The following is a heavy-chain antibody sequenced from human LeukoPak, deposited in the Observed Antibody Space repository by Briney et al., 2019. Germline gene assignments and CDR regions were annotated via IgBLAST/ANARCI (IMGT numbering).Heavy chain of an antibody. CDR1: GFIFGRDS. D-gene: IGHD3-22*01. CDR3: VRDGHDSSGYYHDY. J-gene: IGHJ4*02. CDR2: ISRDSDIR. Sequence: GGSLRLSCAASGFIFGRDSMNWVRQAPGRGLEWISYISRDSDIRYYADSVRGRFHISRDNARNSLYLQMNSLRADDTAMYYCVRDGHDSSGYYHDYWGQGTLVTVSS. V-gene: IGHV3-48*01.